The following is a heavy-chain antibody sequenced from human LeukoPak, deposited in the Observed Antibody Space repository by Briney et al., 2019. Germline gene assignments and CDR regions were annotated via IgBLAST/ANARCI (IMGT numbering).Heavy chain of an antibody. CDR3: ARRCSLAARPVMYYYYMDV. Sequence: SETLSLTCTVSGGSISSSSYYWGWIRQPPGQGLEWIGSIYYSGSTYYNPSLKSRVTISVDTSKNQFSLKLSSVTAADTAVYYCARRCSLAARPVMYYYYMDVWGKGTTVTVSS. CDR1: GGSISSSSYY. D-gene: IGHD6-6*01. CDR2: IYYSGST. V-gene: IGHV4-39*01. J-gene: IGHJ6*03.